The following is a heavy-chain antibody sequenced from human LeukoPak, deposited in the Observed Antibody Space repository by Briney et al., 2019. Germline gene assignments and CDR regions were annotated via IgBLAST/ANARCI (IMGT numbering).Heavy chain of an antibody. J-gene: IGHJ5*02. V-gene: IGHV3-30*18. Sequence: PGGSLRLSCAASGFTFSSYGMHWVRQASGKGLEWVAVISYDGSNKYYADSVKGRFTISRDNSKNTLYLQMNSPRAEDTAVYYCAKELRGYSYGLRNNWFDPWGQGTLVTVSS. CDR3: AKELRGYSYGLRNNWFDP. CDR1: GFTFSSYG. D-gene: IGHD5-18*01. CDR2: ISYDGSNK.